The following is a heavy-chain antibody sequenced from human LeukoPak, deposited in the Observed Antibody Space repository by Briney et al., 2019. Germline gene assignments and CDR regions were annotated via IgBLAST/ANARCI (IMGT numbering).Heavy chain of an antibody. D-gene: IGHD3-22*01. Sequence: PGGSLRLSCAAPGIHFSSYGMHWVRQAPGKGLEWVAVIWYDGSNKYYADSVKGRFTISRDNSKNTLYLQMNSLRAEDTAVYYCARDQTYYYDSSVYCDEWGQGTLVTVSS. CDR3: ARDQTYYYDSSVYCDE. V-gene: IGHV3-33*01. CDR2: IWYDGSNK. J-gene: IGHJ4*02. CDR1: GIHFSSYG.